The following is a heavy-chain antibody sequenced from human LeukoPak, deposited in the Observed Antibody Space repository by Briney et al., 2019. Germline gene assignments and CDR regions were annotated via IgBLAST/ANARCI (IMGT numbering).Heavy chain of an antibody. CDR2: ISSSRSTV. Sequence: GSLRLSCAASGFTFSSYSMNWVRQAPGKGLEWVSYISSSRSTVYYADSVRGRFTISRDNAKNSLYLQMNSLRAEDTAMYYCAMSYYFESSGLDAFDIWGQGTMVTVSS. V-gene: IGHV3-48*01. D-gene: IGHD3-22*01. J-gene: IGHJ3*02. CDR1: GFTFSSYS. CDR3: AMSYYFESSGLDAFDI.